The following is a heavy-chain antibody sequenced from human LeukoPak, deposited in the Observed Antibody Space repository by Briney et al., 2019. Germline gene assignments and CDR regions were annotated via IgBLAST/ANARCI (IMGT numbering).Heavy chain of an antibody. CDR2: IYYSGST. V-gene: IGHV4-59*12. J-gene: IGHJ3*02. CDR3: ARDPATPSDAFDI. Sequence: SETLSLTCTVSGGSISSYYWSWIRQPPGKGLEWIGYIYYSGSTNYNPSLKSRVTISVDTSKNQFSLKLSSVTAADTAVYYCARDPATPSDAFDIWGQGTMVTVSS. CDR1: GGSISSYY. D-gene: IGHD1-26*01.